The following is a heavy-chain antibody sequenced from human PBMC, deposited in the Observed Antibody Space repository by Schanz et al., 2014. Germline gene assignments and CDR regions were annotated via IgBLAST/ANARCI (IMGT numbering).Heavy chain of an antibody. CDR2: IKLDGSEK. CDR1: GFTFSGYW. Sequence: VQLVESGGGVVQPGGSLRLSCAASGFTFSGYWMSWVRQAPGEGLVWVANIKLDGSEKYYVDSVKGRFTISRDNAKNSLYLQMNSLTAEDTAVYYCAKVAPAATYLDSWGLGTLVTVS. J-gene: IGHJ4*02. CDR3: AKVAPAATYLDS. V-gene: IGHV3-7*01. D-gene: IGHD2-2*01.